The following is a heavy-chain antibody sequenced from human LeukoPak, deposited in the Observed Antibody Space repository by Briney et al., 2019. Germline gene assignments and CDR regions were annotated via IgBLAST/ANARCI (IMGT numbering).Heavy chain of an antibody. CDR1: GFSFISYG. Sequence: PGGSLRLSCAASGFSFISYGMHWVRQAPGKGLEWVGVISDDGRNKNYADSVKGRFTISRDNAKNSLYLQMNSLRAEDTAVYYCTSGTLEGVFDHWGQGTLVTVSS. CDR3: TSGTLEGVFDH. CDR2: ISDDGRNK. J-gene: IGHJ4*02. V-gene: IGHV3-30*03. D-gene: IGHD1-1*01.